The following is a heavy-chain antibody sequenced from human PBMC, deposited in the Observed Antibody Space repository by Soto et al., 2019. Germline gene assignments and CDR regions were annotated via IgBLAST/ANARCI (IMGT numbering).Heavy chain of an antibody. CDR1: GGTFSSYA. J-gene: IGHJ6*02. CDR3: AGGGPPITIFGVVILPGMDV. V-gene: IGHV1-69*01. Sequence: QVQLVQSGAEVKKPGSSVKVSCKASGGTFSSYAISWVRQAPGQGLEWMGGIIPIFGTANYAQKFQGRVTLTADESTSTAYMELSSLRSEDTAVYYCAGGGPPITIFGVVILPGMDVWGQGTTFTVSS. D-gene: IGHD3-3*01. CDR2: IIPIFGTA.